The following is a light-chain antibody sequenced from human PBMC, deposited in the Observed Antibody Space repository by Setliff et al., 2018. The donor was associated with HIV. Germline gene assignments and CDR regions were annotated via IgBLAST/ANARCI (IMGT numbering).Light chain of an antibody. CDR3: HQYYNSPGT. CDR1: QSVLYSSNNKNH. J-gene: IGKJ1*01. CDR2: WAS. V-gene: IGKV4-1*01. Sequence: DIVMTQSPDSLAVSLGERATINCTSSQSVLYSSNNKNHLAWYQQKPGQPPKLLIYWASTRESGAPDRFSGSGSGADFTLTISRLQAEDVASYYCHQYYNSPGTFGQGTKVDIK.